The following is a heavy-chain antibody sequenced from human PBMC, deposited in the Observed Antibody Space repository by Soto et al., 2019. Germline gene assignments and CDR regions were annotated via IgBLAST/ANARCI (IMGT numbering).Heavy chain of an antibody. CDR2: IIPIFGTA. CDR1: GGTFSSYA. D-gene: IGHD3-16*01. Sequence: QVQLVQSGAEVKKPGSSVKVSCKASGGTFSSYAISWVRQAPGQGLEWMGGIIPIFGTANYAQKFQGRITITADKSTSTALMGLSSLESEDTAVYYCAGDLGAPPPGRFDPWGQGTLVTVSS. V-gene: IGHV1-69*06. J-gene: IGHJ5*02. CDR3: AGDLGAPPPGRFDP.